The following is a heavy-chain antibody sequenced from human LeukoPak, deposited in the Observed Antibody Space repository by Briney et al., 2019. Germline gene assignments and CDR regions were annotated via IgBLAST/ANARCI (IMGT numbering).Heavy chain of an antibody. CDR2: IIPIFGTA. CDR1: GGTFSSYA. Sequence: SVKVSCKASGGTFSSYAISWVRQAPGQGLGWMGGIIPIFGTANYAQKFQGRVTITADESTSTAYMELSSLRSEDTAVYYCATYDSSGYREYFQHWGQGTLVTVSS. V-gene: IGHV1-69*13. CDR3: ATYDSSGYREYFQH. D-gene: IGHD3-22*01. J-gene: IGHJ1*01.